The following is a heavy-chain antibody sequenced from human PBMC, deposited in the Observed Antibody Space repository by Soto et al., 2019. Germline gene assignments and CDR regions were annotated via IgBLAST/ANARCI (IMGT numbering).Heavy chain of an antibody. V-gene: IGHV1-46*01. J-gene: IGHJ6*02. Sequence: DSVNVACNASGHTFPRHYMHWVRQAPGQRQEWIGVITLSAGSTSYAQPLQGRATITRDTSTSTVYMDMSSLRSEDTAVYYCASRDPEILTTYSYGMDVWGQGTTVTVSS. CDR3: ASRDPEILTTYSYGMDV. CDR2: ITLSAGST. D-gene: IGHD3-9*01. CDR1: GHTFPRHY.